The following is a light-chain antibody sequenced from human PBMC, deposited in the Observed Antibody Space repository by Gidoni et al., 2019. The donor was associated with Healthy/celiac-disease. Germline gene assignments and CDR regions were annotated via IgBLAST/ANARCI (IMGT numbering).Light chain of an antibody. CDR2: GAY. CDR3: QQYNNWPLT. J-gene: IGKJ4*01. CDR1: QSVSSN. Sequence: EILMTQSPATLSVSPGERATLSCRASQSVSSNLAWYQQKPGQAPRLRIYGAYTRATGIPARFSGSGSGTGFTLTISSLQSEDFAVYYCQQYNNWPLTFGGGTKVEIK. V-gene: IGKV3-15*01.